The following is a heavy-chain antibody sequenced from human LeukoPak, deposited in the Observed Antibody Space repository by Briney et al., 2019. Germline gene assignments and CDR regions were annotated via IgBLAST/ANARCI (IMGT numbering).Heavy chain of an antibody. CDR2: IYYSGST. D-gene: IGHD6-13*01. J-gene: IGHJ4*02. V-gene: IGHV4-30-4*01. CDR1: GGSISSGDYY. Sequence: SENLSLTCTVSGGSISSGDYYWSWIRQPPGKGLEWIGYIYYSGSTYYNPSLKSRVTISVDTSKNQFSLKLSSVTAADTAVYYCARVGRQQLDRYFDYWGQGTLVTVSS. CDR3: ARVGRQQLDRYFDY.